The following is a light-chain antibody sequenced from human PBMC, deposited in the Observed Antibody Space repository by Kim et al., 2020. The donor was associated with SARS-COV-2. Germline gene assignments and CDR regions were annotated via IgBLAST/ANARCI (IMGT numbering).Light chain of an antibody. J-gene: IGKJ2*01. CDR2: DAS. V-gene: IGKV1-5*01. CDR3: HQYNSYLYT. CDR1: QSISSW. Sequence: GDRVTITCRASQSISSWLAWYQQKPGKAPKLLIYDASSLESGAPSRFSGSGSGTEFTLTISSLQPDDFATYYCHQYNSYLYTFG.